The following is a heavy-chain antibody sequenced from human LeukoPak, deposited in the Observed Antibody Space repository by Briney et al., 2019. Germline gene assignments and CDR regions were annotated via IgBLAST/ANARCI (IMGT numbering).Heavy chain of an antibody. CDR1: GGSISSSSYY. D-gene: IGHD5-24*01. Sequence: SETLSLTCTVSGGSISSSSYYWGWLRQPPGKGLEWIGSIYYSRSTYYNPSLKSRVTISVDTSKNQFSLKLSSVTAADTAVYYCAIGRRDGARAYFDYWGQGTLVTVSS. J-gene: IGHJ4*02. V-gene: IGHV4-39*07. CDR3: AIGRRDGARAYFDY. CDR2: IYYSRST.